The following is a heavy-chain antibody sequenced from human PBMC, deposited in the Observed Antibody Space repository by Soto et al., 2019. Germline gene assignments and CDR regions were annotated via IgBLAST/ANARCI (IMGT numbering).Heavy chain of an antibody. Sequence: ESGGGVVQPGRSLRLSCAASGFTFSSYGMHWVRQAPGKGLEWVAVISYDGSNKYYADSVKGRFTISRDNSKNTLYLQMNSLRAEDTAVYYCAKDQSSGWSPYAFDIWGQGTMVTVSS. CDR1: GFTFSSYG. D-gene: IGHD6-19*01. V-gene: IGHV3-30*18. J-gene: IGHJ3*02. CDR2: ISYDGSNK. CDR3: AKDQSSGWSPYAFDI.